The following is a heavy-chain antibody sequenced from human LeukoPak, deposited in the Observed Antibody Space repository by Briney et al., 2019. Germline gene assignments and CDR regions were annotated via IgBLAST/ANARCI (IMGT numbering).Heavy chain of an antibody. D-gene: IGHD5-18*01. CDR1: GFTFSSYA. Sequence: PGGSLRLSCAASGFTFSSYAMHWVRQAPGKGLEWVANIKQDGGEIYYVDSVKGRFTISRDNAKNSLSLQMNSLRAEDTAVYYCARARSSYGYGDAFDIWGQGTMVTVSS. V-gene: IGHV3-7*01. CDR3: ARARSSYGYGDAFDI. J-gene: IGHJ3*02. CDR2: IKQDGGEI.